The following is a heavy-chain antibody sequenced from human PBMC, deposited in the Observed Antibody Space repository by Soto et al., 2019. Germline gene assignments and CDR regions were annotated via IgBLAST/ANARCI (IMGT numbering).Heavy chain of an antibody. V-gene: IGHV3-33*08. D-gene: IGHD1-26*01. J-gene: IGHJ4*02. CDR3: AREHFSGSYYDY. Sequence: GGSLRLSCASSGFRFSTYGMHWVRQAPGKGLEWVAVIWYDGSNKYYADSVKGRFTISRDNSKNTLYLQMNSLRAEDTAVYYCAREHFSGSYYDYWGQGTLVTVSS. CDR1: GFRFSTYG. CDR2: IWYDGSNK.